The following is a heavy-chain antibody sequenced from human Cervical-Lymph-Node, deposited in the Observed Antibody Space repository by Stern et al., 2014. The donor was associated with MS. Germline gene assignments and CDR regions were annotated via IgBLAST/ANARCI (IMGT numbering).Heavy chain of an antibody. CDR2: IYPGDSYT. D-gene: IGHD6-6*01. CDR3: ARRSSSLERDSFDY. Sequence: EVHLVESGAEVKKAGESLKILCKAAGFSFTNYWIAWVRQKPGNGLEWMGVIYPGDSYTRYNPSFQGQVTISADKSLNTAYLQWSSLKASDAAIYYCARRSSSLERDSFDYWGQGTLLAVSS. J-gene: IGHJ4*02. V-gene: IGHV5-51*03. CDR1: GFSFTNYW.